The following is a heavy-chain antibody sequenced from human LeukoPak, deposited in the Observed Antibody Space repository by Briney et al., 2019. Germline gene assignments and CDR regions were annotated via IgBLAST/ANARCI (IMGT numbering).Heavy chain of an antibody. CDR2: FIPILGIA. CDR3: ARHTVTTETPIDY. CDR1: GGTFSNYA. Sequence: ASVKVSCKASGGTFSNYAISWVRQAPGQGLEWMGRFIPILGIANYAQKFQGRVTITADKSTGTAYMELSSLRSDDTAVYYCARHTVTTETPIDYWGQGTLVTVSS. V-gene: IGHV1-69*04. D-gene: IGHD4-17*01. J-gene: IGHJ4*02.